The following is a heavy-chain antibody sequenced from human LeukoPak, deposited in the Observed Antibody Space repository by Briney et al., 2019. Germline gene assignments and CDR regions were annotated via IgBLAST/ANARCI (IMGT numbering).Heavy chain of an antibody. J-gene: IGHJ6*02. CDR1: GFTFSRYE. CDR2: ISSSGGTI. V-gene: IGHV3-48*03. CDR3: ARDLSYCTITSCAYYSYGMDV. Sequence: PGRTLRLSCSASGFTFSRYEMNWVRQAPGKGLEWVSYISSSGGTIYNADSVNGRFTISRDNAKNSLYIQMNSLRAEDTAVYYCARDLSYCTITSCAYYSYGMDVWGRGTTVTVSS. D-gene: IGHD2-2*01.